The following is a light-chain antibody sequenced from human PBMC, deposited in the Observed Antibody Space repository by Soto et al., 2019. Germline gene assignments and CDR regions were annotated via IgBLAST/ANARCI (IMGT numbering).Light chain of an antibody. V-gene: IGLV2-14*01. CDR3: SSYTTSSTVV. CDR2: EVI. J-gene: IGLJ2*01. CDR1: SSDVGGYNY. Sequence: QSVLTQPASVSGSPGQSITISFTGTSSDVGGYNYVSWYQQYPGKAPKLIIYEVISRPSGVANRFSGSKSGNTASLTISGLQADDEADYYCSSYTTSSTVVFGGGTKLTVL.